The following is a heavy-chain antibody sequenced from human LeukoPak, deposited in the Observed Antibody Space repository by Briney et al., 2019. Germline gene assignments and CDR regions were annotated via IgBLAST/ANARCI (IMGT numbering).Heavy chain of an antibody. V-gene: IGHV3-48*02. D-gene: IGHD3-10*01. Sequence: GGSLRLSCAASGFTLSSYSMNWVRQAPGKGLEWVSYISSSSSTIYYADSVKGRFTISRDNAKNSLYLQMNSLRDEDTAVYYCARDGMVRGVIIWDAFDIWGQGTMVTVSS. CDR1: GFTLSSYS. J-gene: IGHJ3*02. CDR2: ISSSSSTI. CDR3: ARDGMVRGVIIWDAFDI.